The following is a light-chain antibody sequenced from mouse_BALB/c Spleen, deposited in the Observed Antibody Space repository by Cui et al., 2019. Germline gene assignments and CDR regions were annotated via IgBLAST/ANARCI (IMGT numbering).Light chain of an antibody. Sequence: QIVLTKSPALMSASPGEKVTMTCSASSSVSYMYWYQQKPRSSPKPWIYLTSNLASGVTARFSGSGSGTSYSLTISSMEAEDAATYYCQQWSSNPLTFGAGTKLELK. CDR3: QQWSSNPLT. CDR2: LTS. CDR1: SSVSY. J-gene: IGKJ5*01. V-gene: IGKV4-68*01.